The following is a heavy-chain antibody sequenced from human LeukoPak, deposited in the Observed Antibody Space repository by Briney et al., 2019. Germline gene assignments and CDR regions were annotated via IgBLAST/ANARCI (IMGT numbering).Heavy chain of an antibody. CDR3: ARRHDGEFDY. CDR1: GGSISSSSYH. Sequence: KSSETLSLTCTVSGGSISSSSYHWGWIRLPPGKGLEWIGNLYYSGSTYYNPSLKSRVTMSVDRSKNQFSLKLNSVTAADTAVYYCARRHDGEFDYWGQGTLVTVSS. CDR2: LYYSGST. D-gene: IGHD3-10*01. J-gene: IGHJ4*02. V-gene: IGHV4-39*01.